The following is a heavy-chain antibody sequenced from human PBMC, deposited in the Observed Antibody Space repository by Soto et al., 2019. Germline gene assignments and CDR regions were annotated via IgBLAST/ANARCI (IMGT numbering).Heavy chain of an antibody. Sequence: QLQLQESGSGLVKPSQTLSLTCAVSGGSISGGAYSWSWIRQPPGKGLEWIGYIYHSGTTYYHPSRRSRVAISVDTSKSQFSLKLSSVTAADTAIYYCARALYYFDSWGQGTLVTVSS. CDR1: GGSISGGAYS. CDR3: ARALYYFDS. CDR2: IYHSGTT. V-gene: IGHV4-30-2*01. J-gene: IGHJ4*02.